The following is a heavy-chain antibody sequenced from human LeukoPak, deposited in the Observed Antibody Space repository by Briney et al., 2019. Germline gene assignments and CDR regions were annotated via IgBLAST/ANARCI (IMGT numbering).Heavy chain of an antibody. CDR1: GFTFSSYE. J-gene: IGHJ4*02. Sequence: GGSLRLSCAASGFTFSSYEMNWVRQAPGKGLEWVSYISSGGSTVHYADSVKGRFTISRDNAKNSLYLQMNSLRAEDTAVYYCARDSPRWGFYYWGQGTLVTVSS. CDR3: ARDSPRWGFYY. V-gene: IGHV3-48*03. D-gene: IGHD3-16*01. CDR2: ISSGGSTV.